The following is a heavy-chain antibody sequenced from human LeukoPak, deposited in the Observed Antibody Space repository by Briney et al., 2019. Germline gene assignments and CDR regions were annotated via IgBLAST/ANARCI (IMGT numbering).Heavy chain of an antibody. CDR1: GFTFSNAW. Sequence: PGGSLRLSCAASGFTFSNAWMSWVRQAPGKGLEWVGRIKSKTDGGTTDYATPVKGRFTISRDDSKNTLYLQMNSLKTEDTAVYYRTATGSWLRFRVIYCFYFDYWGQGTLVTVSS. J-gene: IGHJ4*02. CDR2: IKSKTDGGTT. V-gene: IGHV3-15*01. D-gene: IGHD5-12*01. CDR3: TATGSWLRFRVIYCFYFDY.